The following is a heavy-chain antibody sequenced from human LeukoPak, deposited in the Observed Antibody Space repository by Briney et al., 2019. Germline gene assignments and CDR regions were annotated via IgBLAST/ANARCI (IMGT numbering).Heavy chain of an antibody. J-gene: IGHJ6*03. V-gene: IGHV4-59*11. D-gene: IGHD3-3*01. CDR1: SGFIRRHY. CDR2: ISYTGST. Sequence: SETLSLTCTVSSGFIRRHYWSWIRQPPVKGLEWIGYISYTGSTNYNPSLKSRATISVDTSENQFSLKLRSVTAADTAVYYCARTTIFADYYMDVWGKGTTVTVSS. CDR3: ARTTIFADYYMDV.